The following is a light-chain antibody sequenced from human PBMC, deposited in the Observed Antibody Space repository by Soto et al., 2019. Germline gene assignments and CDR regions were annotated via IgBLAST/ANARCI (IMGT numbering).Light chain of an antibody. CDR2: GAS. Sequence: EIVLTQSPGTLSLSPGERATLSCRASQSVSSSSLNWYQQKPGQAPRLLIYGASSRATGIADRFSGSGSGTDFTLSICRLEPEDFAVYYCQQYGSSLYTFGQGTKLEIK. J-gene: IGKJ2*01. V-gene: IGKV3-20*01. CDR3: QQYGSSLYT. CDR1: QSVSSSS.